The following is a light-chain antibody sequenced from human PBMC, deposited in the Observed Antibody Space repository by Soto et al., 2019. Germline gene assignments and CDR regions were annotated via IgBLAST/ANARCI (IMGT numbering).Light chain of an antibody. V-gene: IGKV3-11*01. Sequence: ETVLTQSPAILSLSPGERATLFCRASQSISRYLAWYQQKPGQAPRLLIYDASNRATGTPARFSGSGSGTDFTLTISSLEPEDFATYYCQQSYTTPATFGPGTKVDIK. CDR1: QSISRY. CDR2: DAS. CDR3: QQSYTTPAT. J-gene: IGKJ3*01.